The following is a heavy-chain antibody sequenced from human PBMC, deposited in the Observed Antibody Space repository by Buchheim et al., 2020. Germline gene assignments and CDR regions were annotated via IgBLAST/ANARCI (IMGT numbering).Heavy chain of an antibody. Sequence: EVQLVESGGGLVQPGGSLRLSCAASGFTFSSYWMHWVRQAPGKGLVWVSRINSDGSSTSYADSVKGRFTISRDNAKNTLDLQMNSLRAEDTAVYYCARASHSYYDSSGYSLYYFDYWGQGTL. CDR1: GFTFSSYW. V-gene: IGHV3-74*01. J-gene: IGHJ4*02. CDR3: ARASHSYYDSSGYSLYYFDY. D-gene: IGHD3-22*01. CDR2: INSDGSST.